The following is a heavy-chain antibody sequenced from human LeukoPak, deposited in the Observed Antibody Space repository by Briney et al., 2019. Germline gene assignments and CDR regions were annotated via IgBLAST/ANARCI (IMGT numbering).Heavy chain of an antibody. Sequence: ASVTVSCKASGYTFTGYYMHWVRQAPGQGLEWMGWINPKSGGTNYAQKFQGRVTMTRDTSISTAYMELSRLRSDDTAVYYCARVGVLGGGYYSLSYWGQGTLVTVSS. V-gene: IGHV1-2*02. J-gene: IGHJ4*02. CDR2: INPKSGGT. CDR3: ARVGVLGGGYYSLSY. CDR1: GYTFTGYY. D-gene: IGHD3-10*01.